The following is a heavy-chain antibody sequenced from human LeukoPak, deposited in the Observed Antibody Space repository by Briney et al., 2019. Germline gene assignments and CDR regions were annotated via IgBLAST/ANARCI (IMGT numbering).Heavy chain of an antibody. D-gene: IGHD6-19*01. Sequence: SETLSLTCTVSGGSVSSSSWSWIRQPPGKGLEWIGYIFYNGGTQYSPSLSSRVPISVDTSKNQFSLKLSSVTAADTAVYYCARVYSSAWYLDYWGQGTLVTVSS. V-gene: IGHV4-59*02. CDR2: IFYNGGT. CDR1: GGSVSSSS. J-gene: IGHJ4*02. CDR3: ARVYSSAWYLDY.